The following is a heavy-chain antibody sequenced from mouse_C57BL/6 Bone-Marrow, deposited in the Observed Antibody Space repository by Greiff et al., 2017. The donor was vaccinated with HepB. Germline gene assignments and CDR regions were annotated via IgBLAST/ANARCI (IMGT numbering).Heavy chain of an antibody. D-gene: IGHD4-1*01. V-gene: IGHV1-59*01. CDR1: GYTFTSYW. CDR2: IDPSDSYT. J-gene: IGHJ2*01. Sequence: VQLQQPGAELVRPGTSVKLSCKASGYTFTSYWMHWVKQRPGQGLEWIGVIDPSDSYTNYNQKFKGKATLTVDTSSSTAYRQLSSLTSEDSAVYYCARETGTWYFDYWGQGTTLTVSS. CDR3: ARETGTWYFDY.